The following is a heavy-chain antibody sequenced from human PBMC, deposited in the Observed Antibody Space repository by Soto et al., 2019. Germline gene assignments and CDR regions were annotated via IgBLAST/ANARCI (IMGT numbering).Heavy chain of an antibody. CDR2: INTNTGNP. Sequence: QVQLVQSGSELKKPGASVKVSCKASGYTFTSYAMNWVRQAPGQGLEWMGWINTNTGNPTYAQGFTGRFVFSLDTPLSPQYPQLCTQKAEDNAMYDCASPTQLQGRYEMEVWGQG. CDR1: GYTFTSYA. D-gene: IGHD1-26*01. CDR3: ASPTQLQGRYEMEV. J-gene: IGHJ6*01. V-gene: IGHV7-4-1*01.